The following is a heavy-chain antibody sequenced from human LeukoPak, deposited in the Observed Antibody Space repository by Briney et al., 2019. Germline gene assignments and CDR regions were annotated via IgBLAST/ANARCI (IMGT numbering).Heavy chain of an antibody. CDR1: GDSVSSNSAA. Sequence: SQTLSPTCAISGDSVSSNSAAWNWIRQSPSRGLEWLGRTYYRSKWISDYAVSVKSRITINADTSKNQFSLQVNSVTPEDTAVYYCARKGTVTTPFDYWGQGILVTVSS. V-gene: IGHV6-1*01. CDR3: ARKGTVTTPFDY. J-gene: IGHJ4*02. CDR2: TYYRSKWIS. D-gene: IGHD1/OR15-1a*01.